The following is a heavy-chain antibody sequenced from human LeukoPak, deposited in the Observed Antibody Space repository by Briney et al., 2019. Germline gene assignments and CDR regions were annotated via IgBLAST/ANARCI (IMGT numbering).Heavy chain of an antibody. Sequence: HTGGSLRLSCAASGFTFSRYAMSWVRQAPGKGLECVSAISGSGGSTYYADSVKGRFTISRDNSKNTMYLQMNSLRAEDTAVYYCAKDGEVVDTTMVISNWFDPWGQGTLVTVSS. D-gene: IGHD5-18*01. CDR2: ISGSGGST. CDR3: AKDGEVVDTTMVISNWFDP. V-gene: IGHV3-23*01. J-gene: IGHJ5*02. CDR1: GFTFSRYA.